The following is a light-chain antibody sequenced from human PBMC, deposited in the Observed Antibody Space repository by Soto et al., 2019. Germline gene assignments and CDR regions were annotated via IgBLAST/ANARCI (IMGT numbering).Light chain of an antibody. CDR3: QQYNSYWT. CDR2: AAS. J-gene: IGKJ1*01. CDR1: QSISTY. Sequence: DIQMTQSPSSLSASVGDRVTITCRASQSISTYLNWYQQKAGLAPKLLIYAASSLQSGVPSRFSGSGSGTEFTLTISSLQPDDFATYYCQQYNSYWTFGQGTKVDIK. V-gene: IGKV1-39*01.